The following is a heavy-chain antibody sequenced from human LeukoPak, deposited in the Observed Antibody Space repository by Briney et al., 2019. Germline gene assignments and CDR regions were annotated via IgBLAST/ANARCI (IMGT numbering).Heavy chain of an antibody. V-gene: IGHV3-30*02. D-gene: IGHD3-22*01. Sequence: PGGSLRLSCAASGFTFSSYAMSWVRQAPGKGLEWMAFIRSDGSNKYYADSVKGRFTISRDNSKNTLYLQMNSLRPEDTAAYYCAKGNYCDSSAYNYFDCWGQGTLVTVSS. CDR3: AKGNYCDSSAYNYFDC. CDR2: IRSDGSNK. J-gene: IGHJ4*02. CDR1: GFTFSSYA.